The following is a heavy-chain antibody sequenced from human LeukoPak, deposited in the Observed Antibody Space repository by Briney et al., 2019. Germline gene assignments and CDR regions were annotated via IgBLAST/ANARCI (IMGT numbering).Heavy chain of an antibody. CDR2: ISGSGGST. Sequence: ETLSLTCTVSGGSISSGGYYWSWIRQHPGKGLEWVSTISGSGGSTDYADSVKGRFTISRDNSKNTLYLQMNSLRVEDTAVYYCAKDRGGYHFDCWGQGTLVTVSS. D-gene: IGHD5-18*01. J-gene: IGHJ4*02. CDR3: AKDRGGYHFDC. V-gene: IGHV3-23*01. CDR1: GGSISSGGYY.